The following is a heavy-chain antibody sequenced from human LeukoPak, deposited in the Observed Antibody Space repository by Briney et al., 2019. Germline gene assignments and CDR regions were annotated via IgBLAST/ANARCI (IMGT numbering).Heavy chain of an antibody. J-gene: IGHJ5*02. CDR1: GFTFSDYY. D-gene: IGHD3-16*01. CDR3: ARDRGRRRATNWFDP. CDR2: ISSSSSYT. Sequence: KPGGSLRLSCAASGFTFSDYYMSRIRQAPGKGLEWVSYISSSSSYTNYADAVKGRFTISRDNAKNSLYLQMNSLRAEDTAVYYCARDRGRRRATNWFDPWGQGTLVTVSS. V-gene: IGHV3-11*06.